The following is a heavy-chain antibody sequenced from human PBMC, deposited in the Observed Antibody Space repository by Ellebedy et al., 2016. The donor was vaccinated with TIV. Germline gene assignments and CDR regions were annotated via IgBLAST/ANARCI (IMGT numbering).Heavy chain of an antibody. CDR1: GFSVTNNY. CDR3: ARDRTIFGVVTNSFDY. CDR2: IYAGGTT. V-gene: IGHV3-53*05. J-gene: IGHJ4*02. D-gene: IGHD3-3*01. Sequence: GGSLRLSCAASGFSVTNNYMSWVRQAPGQGLEWVSLIYAGGTTNYADSVKGRFTISRDNSKNTLYLQMNSLRAEDTAVYYCARDRTIFGVVTNSFDYWGQGTLVTVSS.